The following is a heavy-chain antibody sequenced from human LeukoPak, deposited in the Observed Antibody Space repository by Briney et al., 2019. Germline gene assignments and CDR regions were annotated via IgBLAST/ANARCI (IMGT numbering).Heavy chain of an antibody. Sequence: ASVKVSCKASGYTFAAYYMYWVRQAPGHGLEWMGWIRPNSGVTNYTQKFQGRVTMTRDTSINTAYMELSSLTSDDTAVYYCAREEGGMVRGVMAVWGQGTLVTVSS. V-gene: IGHV1-2*02. J-gene: IGHJ4*02. CDR2: IRPNSGVT. CDR1: GYTFAAYY. CDR3: AREEGGMVRGVMAV. D-gene: IGHD3-10*01.